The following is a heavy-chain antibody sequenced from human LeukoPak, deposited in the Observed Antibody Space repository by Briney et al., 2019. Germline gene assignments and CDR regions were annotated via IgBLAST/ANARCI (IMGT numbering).Heavy chain of an antibody. CDR3: ARAEPYYDFWSGYYSDAFDI. CDR2: INHSGST. CDR1: GGSFSGYY. Sequence: SQTLSLTCAVYGGSFSGYYWRWIRQPPGKGLEWIGEINHSGSTNYNPSLKSRVTISVDTSKNQFSLKLSSVTAADTAVYYCARAEPYYDFWSGYYSDAFDIWGQGTMVTVSS. J-gene: IGHJ3*02. D-gene: IGHD3-3*01. V-gene: IGHV4-34*01.